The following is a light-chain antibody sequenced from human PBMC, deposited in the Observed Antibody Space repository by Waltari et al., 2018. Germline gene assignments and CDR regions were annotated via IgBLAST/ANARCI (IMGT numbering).Light chain of an antibody. CDR1: QTVSSS. CDR3: QQSYRSPLT. V-gene: IGKV1-39*01. Sequence: DIQMTQSPSSLSASVGARVTITCRASQTVSSSLNRYQQKPGKVPKLLIYSTSSLQSGVPSRFSGSGAGTDFNLTISSLRPEDFATYYCQQSYRSPLTFGQGTKVEIK. J-gene: IGKJ1*01. CDR2: STS.